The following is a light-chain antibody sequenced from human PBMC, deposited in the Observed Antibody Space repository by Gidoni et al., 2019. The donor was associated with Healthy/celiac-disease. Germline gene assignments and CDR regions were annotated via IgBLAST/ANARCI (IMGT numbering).Light chain of an antibody. Sequence: EIVMTQSPATLSVSPGERATLSCRASQSVSSNLAGYQQKRGPAPRPLIYGASTRATGIPARFSGSGSGTEFTLTISSLQSEDFAVYYCQQYNKWPLTFGGGTKVEIK. CDR2: GAS. CDR3: QQYNKWPLT. V-gene: IGKV3-15*01. CDR1: QSVSSN. J-gene: IGKJ4*01.